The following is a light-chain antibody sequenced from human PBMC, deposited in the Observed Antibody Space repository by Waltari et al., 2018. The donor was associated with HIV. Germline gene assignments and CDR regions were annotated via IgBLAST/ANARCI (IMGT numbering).Light chain of an antibody. V-gene: IGKV3-20*01. CDR3: QQYGNSPET. Sequence: EIVLTQSPGTLSLSPGERATLSCRASQSVSANYLAWYQQRPGQAPRLLISAASNRATGIPDRFSGSGSGTDFTLTISRLEPEDFAVYYCQQYGNSPETFGQGTKVEIK. CDR1: QSVSANY. CDR2: AAS. J-gene: IGKJ1*01.